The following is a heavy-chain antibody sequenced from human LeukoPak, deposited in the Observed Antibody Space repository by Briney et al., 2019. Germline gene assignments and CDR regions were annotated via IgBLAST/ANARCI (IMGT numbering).Heavy chain of an antibody. CDR1: GYTFIDYY. V-gene: IGHV1-46*01. CDR3: ARRYYDNSGHSYGYYFDY. D-gene: IGHD3-22*01. CDR2: INPRGGST. J-gene: IGHJ4*02. Sequence: ASVKVSCKVSGYTFIDYYMHWVRQAPGQGLEWMGIINPRGGSTIYAQDFQGRVTLTRDTSTSTVYMELSSLRSEDTAVYYCARRYYDNSGHSYGYYFDYWGQGTLVTVSS.